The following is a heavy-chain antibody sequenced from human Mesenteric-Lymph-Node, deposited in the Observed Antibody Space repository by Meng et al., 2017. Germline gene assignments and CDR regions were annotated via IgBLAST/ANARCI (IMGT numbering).Heavy chain of an antibody. J-gene: IGHJ3*02. Sequence: GESLKISCAASGFTFDDYGMSWVRQAPGKGLEWVSGINWNGGSTGYADSVKGRFTISRDNAKNSLYLQMNSLRAEDTAIYYCVRDQISTAFDIWGQGTMVTVSS. V-gene: IGHV3-20*04. CDR1: GFTFDDYG. CDR2: INWNGGST. CDR3: VRDQISTAFDI. D-gene: IGHD5/OR15-5a*01.